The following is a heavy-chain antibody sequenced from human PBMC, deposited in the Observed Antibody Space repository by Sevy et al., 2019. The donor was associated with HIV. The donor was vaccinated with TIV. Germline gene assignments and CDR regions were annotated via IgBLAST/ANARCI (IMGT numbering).Heavy chain of an antibody. CDR3: AREYYTNMDS. V-gene: IGHV1-3*01. J-gene: IGHJ4*02. D-gene: IGHD2-2*02. CDR1: GYTFTHHA. CDR2: INPGNGNT. Sequence: ASVKVSCKASGYTFTHHAIHWVRQAPGQSLDWMGWINPGNGNTKYSVKFQDRVTITSDASANTVYMDLSSLRSEDTAVYYCAREYYTNMDSWGQGTRVTVSS.